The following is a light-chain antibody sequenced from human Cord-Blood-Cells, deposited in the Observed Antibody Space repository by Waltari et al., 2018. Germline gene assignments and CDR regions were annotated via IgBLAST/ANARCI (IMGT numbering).Light chain of an antibody. V-gene: IGLV2-23*01. Sequence: QSALTQPASVSGSPGQSITISCTGTSGDVGRFNLVSCYQQHPGKAPKLMIYEGSKRPSGVSNRFSGSKSGNTASLTISGLQAEDEADYYCCSYAGSSTLFGGGTKLTVL. CDR2: EGS. CDR3: CSYAGSSTL. J-gene: IGLJ3*02. CDR1: SGDVGRFNL.